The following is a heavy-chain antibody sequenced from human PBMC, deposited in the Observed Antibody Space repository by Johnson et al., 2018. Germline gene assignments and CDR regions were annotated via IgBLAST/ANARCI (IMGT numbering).Heavy chain of an antibody. CDR2: IYSGGST. CDR3: ARNMGLGSGHDAFDI. J-gene: IGHJ3*02. Sequence: VQLVESGGGLVKPGRSLRLSCTASGFTFGDYAMSWFRQATGKGLEWVSVIYSGGSTFYAGSVKGRFTLFRDISQNSLHLQMNSLRAEDTAVYYCARNMGLGSGHDAFDIWGQGTMVTVSS. D-gene: IGHD3-10*01. CDR1: GFTFGDYA. V-gene: IGHV3-23*03.